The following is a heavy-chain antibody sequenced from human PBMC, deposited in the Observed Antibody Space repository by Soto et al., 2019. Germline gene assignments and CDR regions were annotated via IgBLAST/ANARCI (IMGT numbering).Heavy chain of an antibody. Sequence: SETLSLTCTVSGGSISSYYWSWIRQPPGKGLEWIGYIYYSGSTKYNPSLKSRVTISVDTSKDQFSLKLSSVTAADTAVYYCARHEGDNGDYVLGYWGQGALVTVSS. CDR3: ARHEGDNGDYVLGY. J-gene: IGHJ4*02. D-gene: IGHD4-17*01. V-gene: IGHV4-59*08. CDR1: GGSISSYY. CDR2: IYYSGST.